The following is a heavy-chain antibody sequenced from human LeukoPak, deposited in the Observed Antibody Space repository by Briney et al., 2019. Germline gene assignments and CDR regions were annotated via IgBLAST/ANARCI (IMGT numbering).Heavy chain of an antibody. CDR1: GGSISSSSYY. Sequence: PSETLSLTCTVSGGSISSSSYYWGWIRQPPGKGLEWIGSIYYSGSTYYNPSLKSRVTISVDTSKNLFSLKLSSVTAADTAVYYCARHLITMIADFDYWGQGTLVTVSS. CDR2: IYYSGST. D-gene: IGHD3-22*01. CDR3: ARHLITMIADFDY. V-gene: IGHV4-39*01. J-gene: IGHJ4*02.